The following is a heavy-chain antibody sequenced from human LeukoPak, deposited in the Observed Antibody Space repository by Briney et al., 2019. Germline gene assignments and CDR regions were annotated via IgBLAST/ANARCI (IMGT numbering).Heavy chain of an antibody. V-gene: IGHV1-2*02. CDR1: GYTFTGYY. J-gene: IGHJ4*02. Sequence: ASVKVSCKASGYTFTGYYMHWVRQAPGQGLEWMGWINPNSGGSNYAQKFQGRVTMTRDTSISTAYMEQSRLRSDDTAVYYCARDVYAYGDYEGGYWGQGTLVTVSS. CDR2: INPNSGGS. D-gene: IGHD4-17*01. CDR3: ARDVYAYGDYEGGY.